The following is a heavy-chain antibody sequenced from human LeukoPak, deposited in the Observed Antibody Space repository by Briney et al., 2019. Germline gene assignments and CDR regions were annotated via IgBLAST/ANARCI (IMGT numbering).Heavy chain of an antibody. D-gene: IGHD3-10*01. CDR3: ARDRRWFGELFGAVYYYMDV. J-gene: IGHJ6*03. V-gene: IGHV3-11*04. Sequence: PGGSLRLSCAASGFTFSDYYMSWIRQAPGKGLEWVSYISSSGSTIYYADSVKGRFTISRDNAKNSLYLQMNSLRAEDTAVYYCARDRRWFGELFGAVYYYMDVWGKGTTVTISS. CDR2: ISSSGSTI. CDR1: GFTFSDYY.